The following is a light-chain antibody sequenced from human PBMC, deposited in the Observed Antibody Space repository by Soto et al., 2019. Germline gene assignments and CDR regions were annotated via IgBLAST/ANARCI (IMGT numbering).Light chain of an antibody. CDR2: EVT. CDR3: SSYAGGNTFV. Sequence: QSVLTQPASVSGSPGQSITISCTGTSNDVGNYDLVSWFQQHPGKAPKFMIYEVTKRPSGTPNRFSGSKSGNTASLTISGLQADDEADYYCSSYAGGNTFVFGSGTQLTVL. J-gene: IGLJ7*01. CDR1: SNDVGNYDL. V-gene: IGLV2-23*02.